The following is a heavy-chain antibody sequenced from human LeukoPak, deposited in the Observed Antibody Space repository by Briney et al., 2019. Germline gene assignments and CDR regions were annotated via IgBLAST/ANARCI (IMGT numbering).Heavy chain of an antibody. CDR1: GYTFTGYY. V-gene: IGHV1-2*04. CDR3: ARGGDYGDYVIDY. D-gene: IGHD4-17*01. Sequence: ASVKVSCKASGYTFTGYYMHWVRQAPGQGLGGMGWINPNSGGTNYAQKFQGWVTMTRDTSISTAYMELSRLRSDDTAVYYCARGGDYGDYVIDYWGRGTLVTVSS. CDR2: INPNSGGT. J-gene: IGHJ4*02.